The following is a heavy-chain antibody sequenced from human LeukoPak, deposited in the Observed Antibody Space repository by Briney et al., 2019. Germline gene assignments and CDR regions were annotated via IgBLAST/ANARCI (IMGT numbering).Heavy chain of an antibody. J-gene: IGHJ3*02. CDR2: LNPRNGNT. V-gene: IGHV1-8*01. D-gene: IGHD3-9*01. CDR1: GHTFTSYD. CDR3: ARSPSSHYDALTGYYTRAFDI. Sequence: ASVKVSCKASGHTFTSYDISWVRQATGQGLEWMGWLNPRNGNTGSAEKFQGRVTVTRDTSISTVYMELSSLRSEDTAVYYCARSPSSHYDALTGYYTRAFDIWGQGTMVTVSS.